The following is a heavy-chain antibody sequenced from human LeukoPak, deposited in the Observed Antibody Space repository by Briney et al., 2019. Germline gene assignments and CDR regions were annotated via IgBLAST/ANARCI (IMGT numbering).Heavy chain of an antibody. CDR1: GYTFTSYG. CDR2: ISAYNGNT. D-gene: IGHD2-2*01. CDR3: ARGRGRVCSSTSCRNWFDP. V-gene: IGHV1-18*01. J-gene: IGHJ5*02. Sequence: AASVKVSCKASGYTFTSYGISWVRQAPGQGLEWMGWISAYNGNTNYAQKLQCRVTMTTDTSTSTAYMELRSLRSEDTAVYYCARGRGRVCSSTSCRNWFDPWGQGTLVTVSS.